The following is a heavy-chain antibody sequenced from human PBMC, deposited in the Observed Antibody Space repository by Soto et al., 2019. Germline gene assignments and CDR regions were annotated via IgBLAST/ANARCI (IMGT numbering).Heavy chain of an antibody. V-gene: IGHV3-66*01. Sequence: EVQLVESGGGLVQPGGSLRLSCAASGFTVSSNYMSWVRQAPGKGLEWVSVIYSGGSTYYADSVKGRFTISRDNSKNALYIQMNSLRAEDTAVYYCARDPHMVRGVEGDYWGQGTLVTVSS. J-gene: IGHJ4*02. CDR3: ARDPHMVRGVEGDY. CDR1: GFTVSSNY. CDR2: IYSGGST. D-gene: IGHD3-10*01.